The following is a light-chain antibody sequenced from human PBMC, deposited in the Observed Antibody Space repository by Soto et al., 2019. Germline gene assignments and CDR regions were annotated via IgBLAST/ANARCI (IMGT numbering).Light chain of an antibody. J-gene: IGKJ4*01. CDR2: VAS. V-gene: IGKV3D-15*01. CDR1: QSVSSN. Sequence: EIVMTQSPATLSVSPGERATLSCSASQSVSSNLAWYQQKPGQAPRLLIYVASTRATGIPARFSGSGSGTEFTLTISSLQSEDFAVYYCQQYNKWPLSFGGGTKVEIK. CDR3: QQYNKWPLS.